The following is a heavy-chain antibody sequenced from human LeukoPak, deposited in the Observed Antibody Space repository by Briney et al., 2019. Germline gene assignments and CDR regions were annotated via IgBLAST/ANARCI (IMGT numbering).Heavy chain of an antibody. D-gene: IGHD2-15*01. J-gene: IGHJ6*02. CDR2: ISSSSSYI. Sequence: GGSLRLSCAASGFTFSSYWMNWVRQAPGKGLEWVSSISSSSSYIYYADSVKGRFTISRDNSNNTLYLQMNSLRAEDTAVYYCAKDLSYCSGGTCYTSRYYGMDVWGQGTTVTVSS. CDR1: GFTFSSYW. CDR3: AKDLSYCSGGTCYTSRYYGMDV. V-gene: IGHV3-21*04.